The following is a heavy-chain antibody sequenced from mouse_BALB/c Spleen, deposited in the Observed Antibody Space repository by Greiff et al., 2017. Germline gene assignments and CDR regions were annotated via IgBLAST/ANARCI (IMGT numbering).Heavy chain of an antibody. D-gene: IGHD3-2*01. CDR2: INPSTGYT. CDR3: AREFPDSSAYYFDY. V-gene: IGHV1-7*01. CDR1: GYTFTSYW. J-gene: IGHJ2*01. Sequence: VQLQQSGAELAKPGASVKMSCKASGYTFTSYWMHWVKQRPGQGLEWIGYINPSTGYTEYNQKFKDKATLTADKSSSTAYMQLSSLTSEDSAVYYCAREFPDSSAYYFDYWGQGTTLTVSS.